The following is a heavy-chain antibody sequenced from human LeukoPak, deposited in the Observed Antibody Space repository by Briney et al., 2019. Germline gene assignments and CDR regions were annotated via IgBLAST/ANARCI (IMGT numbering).Heavy chain of an antibody. Sequence: SVRVSCKASGGTFSRYAISWVRQAPGQGLEWMGGIIPIFGTANYAQKLQGRVTMTTDTSTSTAYMELRSLRSDDTAVYYCASSYGRWLQLSCDYWGQGTLVTVSS. V-gene: IGHV1-69*05. CDR1: GGTFSRYA. CDR2: IIPIFGTA. D-gene: IGHD5-24*01. CDR3: ASSYGRWLQLSCDY. J-gene: IGHJ4*02.